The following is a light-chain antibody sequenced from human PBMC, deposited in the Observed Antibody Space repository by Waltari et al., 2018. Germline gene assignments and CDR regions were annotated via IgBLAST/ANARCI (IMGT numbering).Light chain of an antibody. CDR3: MQALQTLLT. CDR2: WGS. Sequence: DIVMTQSPLSLPVTPGEPASISCRSNQSLLHSNGYNYLDWYVQKPGQSPQLLIYWGSNRASGVPDRFSGSGSGTDFRLKISRVEAEDVGVYYCMQALQTLLTFGGGTKVEIK. CDR1: QSLLHSNGYNY. J-gene: IGKJ4*01. V-gene: IGKV2-28*01.